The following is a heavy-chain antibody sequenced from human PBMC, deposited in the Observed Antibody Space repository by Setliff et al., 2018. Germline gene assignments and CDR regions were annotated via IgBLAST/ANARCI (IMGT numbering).Heavy chain of an antibody. V-gene: IGHV4-34*01. CDR1: GGSFTYYY. CDR3: ARMSGFQYMDV. D-gene: IGHD3-3*01. Sequence: PSETLSLTCAASGGSFTYYYWTWIRQPPGKGLEWIGEINHLGTTNYNPSLKSRVTISVDTSKNQFSLKLNSVTAADTAVYYCARMSGFQYMDVWGKGPRSPSP. J-gene: IGHJ6*03. CDR2: INHLGTT.